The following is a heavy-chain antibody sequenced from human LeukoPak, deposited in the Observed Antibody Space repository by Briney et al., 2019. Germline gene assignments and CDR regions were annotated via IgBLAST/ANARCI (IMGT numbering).Heavy chain of an antibody. V-gene: IGHV1-18*01. CDR1: GYTFTSYG. J-gene: IGHJ6*02. CDR3: ARIAYGDPLHYYYYYGMDV. D-gene: IGHD4-17*01. Sequence: ASVKVSCKASGYTFTSYGISWVRQAPGQGLEGMGWISAYNGNTNYAQKLQGRVTMTTDTSTSTAYMELRSLRSDDTAVYYCARIAYGDPLHYYYYYGMDVWGQGTTVTVSS. CDR2: ISAYNGNT.